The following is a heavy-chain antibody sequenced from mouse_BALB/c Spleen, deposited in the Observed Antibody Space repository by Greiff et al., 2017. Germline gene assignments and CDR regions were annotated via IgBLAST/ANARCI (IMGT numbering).Heavy chain of an antibody. CDR3: ARHGGISMDY. CDR1: GFTFSSYT. Sequence: EVQLVESGGGLVQPGGSLKLSCAASGFTFSSYTMSWVRQTPEKRLEWVAYISNGGGSTYYPDTVKGRFTISRDNAKNTLYLQMSSLKSEDTAMYYCARHGGISMDYWGQGTSVTVSS. J-gene: IGHJ4*01. V-gene: IGHV5-12-2*01. CDR2: ISNGGGST.